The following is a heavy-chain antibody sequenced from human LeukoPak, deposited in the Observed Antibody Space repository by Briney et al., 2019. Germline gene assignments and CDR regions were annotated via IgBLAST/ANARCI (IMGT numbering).Heavy chain of an antibody. D-gene: IGHD5-18*01. CDR1: GFTFSSYW. V-gene: IGHV3-7*03. CDR3: TRDSVGDSYADY. CDR2: IKQDGSGK. J-gene: IGHJ4*02. Sequence: GGSLRLSCAASGFTFSSYWMNWVRQAPGKGLEWVANIKQDGSGKYYVDSVKGRFTISRDNAKNSLYLQMNSLRAEDTAVYYCTRDSVGDSYADYWGQGTLVTVSS.